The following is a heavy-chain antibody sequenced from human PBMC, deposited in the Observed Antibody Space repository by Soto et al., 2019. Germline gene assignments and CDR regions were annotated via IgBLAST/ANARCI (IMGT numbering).Heavy chain of an antibody. CDR2: IFHSGST. V-gene: IGHV4-31*03. CDR1: GGSISSGGYY. CDR3: ARRRILTGYARARGMGV. D-gene: IGHD3-9*01. Sequence: PSETLSLTCTVSGGSISSGGYYWSWIRQHPGKGLEWIGYIFHSGSTYYNPSLRSRVATSFDTSKNQFALNLTSVTAADTAVYYCARRRILTGYARARGMGVWGQGTTVTVSS. J-gene: IGHJ6*02.